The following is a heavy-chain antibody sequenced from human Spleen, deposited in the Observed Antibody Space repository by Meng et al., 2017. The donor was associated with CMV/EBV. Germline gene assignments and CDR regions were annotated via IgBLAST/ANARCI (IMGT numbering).Heavy chain of an antibody. J-gene: IGHJ6*02. V-gene: IGHV3-9*01. CDR3: AKDRGAHYYGMDV. Sequence: SLKISCAASGFTFDDYAMHWVRQAPGKGLEWVSGISWNSGSIGYADSVKGRFTISRDNAKNSLYLQMNSLRAEDTALYYCAKDRGAHYYGMDVWGQGTTVTVSS. CDR1: GFTFDDYA. D-gene: IGHD1-26*01. CDR2: ISWNSGSI.